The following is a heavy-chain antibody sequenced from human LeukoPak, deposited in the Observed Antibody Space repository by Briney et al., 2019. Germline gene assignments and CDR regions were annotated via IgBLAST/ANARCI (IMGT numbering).Heavy chain of an antibody. Sequence: ASVKVSCKASGYTFTSYGISWVRQAPGQGLEWMGWISAYNGNTNYAQKLQGRVTMTTDTSTSTAYMELRSLRSDDTAVYYCARVSAAPPMYYFDYWGQGTLVTVSS. CDR3: ARVSAAPPMYYFDY. CDR1: GYTFTSYG. CDR2: ISAYNGNT. J-gene: IGHJ4*02. D-gene: IGHD2-2*01. V-gene: IGHV1-18*01.